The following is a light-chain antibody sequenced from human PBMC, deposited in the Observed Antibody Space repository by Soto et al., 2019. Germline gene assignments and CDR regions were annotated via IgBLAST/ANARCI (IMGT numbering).Light chain of an antibody. CDR2: GNS. J-gene: IGLJ1*01. CDR1: SSNIGAGYD. Sequence: QSVLTQPPSVSGAPGQRVTISCTGSSSNIGAGYDVHWYQQLPGTAPKLLIYGNSNQPSGVPDRFSGSKSGTSASLAITGLQAEDEADYYCQSYDSSLSGSKVFGTGTKLTV. CDR3: QSYDSSLSGSKV. V-gene: IGLV1-40*01.